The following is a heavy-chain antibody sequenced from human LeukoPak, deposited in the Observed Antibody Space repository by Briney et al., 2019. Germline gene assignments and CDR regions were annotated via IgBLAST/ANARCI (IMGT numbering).Heavy chain of an antibody. Sequence: ASVKVSCKASGYTFIGYYMHWVRQAPGQGLEWMGWINPDSGGTNYAQKFQGRVTMTRDTSISTAYMELNRLRSDDTAVYYCARGNLRSGYSGYDFLDYWGQRTLVTVSS. CDR3: ARGNLRSGYSGYDFLDY. D-gene: IGHD5-12*01. V-gene: IGHV1-2*02. J-gene: IGHJ4*02. CDR1: GYTFIGYY. CDR2: INPDSGGT.